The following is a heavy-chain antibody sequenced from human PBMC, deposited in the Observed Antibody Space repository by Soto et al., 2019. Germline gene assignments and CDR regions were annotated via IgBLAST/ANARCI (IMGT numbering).Heavy chain of an antibody. Sequence: ASVKVSCKASGYTFTIYYMHWVRQAPGQGLEWMGFINPIGGSTSYAQKFQGRVTMTRDTSTSTVYMELSSLSSEDTAVYYCAGNVGSGFDYWGQGTLVTVSS. CDR2: INPIGGST. CDR3: AGNVGSGFDY. V-gene: IGHV1-46*01. J-gene: IGHJ4*02. CDR1: GYTFTIYY. D-gene: IGHD3-10*02.